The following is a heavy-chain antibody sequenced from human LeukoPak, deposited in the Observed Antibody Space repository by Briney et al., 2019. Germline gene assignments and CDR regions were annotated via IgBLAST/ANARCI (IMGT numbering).Heavy chain of an antibody. CDR1: ELTVSTNY. J-gene: IGHJ3*02. D-gene: IGHD4-17*01. V-gene: IGHV3-53*01. Sequence: GGSLRLSCAASELTVSTNYMSWVRQAPGKGLEWVSVIYSGGSTYYADSVKGRFTISRDNSKNNLYLQINSLRPEDTAVYFCARYDLRGAFDIWSQGTMVSVSS. CDR2: IYSGGST. CDR3: ARYDLRGAFDI.